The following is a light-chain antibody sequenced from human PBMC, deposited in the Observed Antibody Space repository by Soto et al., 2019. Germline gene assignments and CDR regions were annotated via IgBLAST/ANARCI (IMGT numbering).Light chain of an antibody. J-gene: IGLJ1*01. Sequence: QSALTQSASVSGSPGQSITISCTGTNSDIGAYNEVSWYQQHPDKAPKLILYEVSNRPSGVSDRFSGSKSGNAASLTISVHQAEDEGNYYCSSVTSSVTHVFGSGTKVTVL. V-gene: IGLV2-14*01. CDR1: NSDIGAYNE. CDR3: SSVTSSVTHV. CDR2: EVS.